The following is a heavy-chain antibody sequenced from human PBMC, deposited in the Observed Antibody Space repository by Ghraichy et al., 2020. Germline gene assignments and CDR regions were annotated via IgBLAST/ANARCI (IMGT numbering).Heavy chain of an antibody. CDR3: ARFYDYVWGSDAFDI. CDR1: GGSFSGYY. J-gene: IGHJ3*02. V-gene: IGHV4-34*01. CDR2: INHSGST. Sequence: ETLSLTCAVYGGSFSGYYWSWIRQPPGKGLEWIGEINHSGSTNYNPSLKSRVTISVDTSKNQFSLKLSSVTAADTAVYYCARFYDYVWGSDAFDIWGQGTMVTVSS. D-gene: IGHD3-16*01.